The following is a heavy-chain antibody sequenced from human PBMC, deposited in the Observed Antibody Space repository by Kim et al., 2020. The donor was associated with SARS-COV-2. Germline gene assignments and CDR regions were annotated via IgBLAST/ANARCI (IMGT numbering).Heavy chain of an antibody. CDR2: INHSGST. Sequence: SETLSLTCAVYGGSFSGYYWSWIRQPPGKGLEWIGEINHSGSTNYNPSLKSRVTISVDTSKNQFSLKLSSVTAADTAVYYCARDGNDSSGYYVYYYYGMDVWGQGTTVTVSS. V-gene: IGHV4-34*01. J-gene: IGHJ6*02. CDR3: ARDGNDSSGYYVYYYYGMDV. D-gene: IGHD3-22*01. CDR1: GGSFSGYY.